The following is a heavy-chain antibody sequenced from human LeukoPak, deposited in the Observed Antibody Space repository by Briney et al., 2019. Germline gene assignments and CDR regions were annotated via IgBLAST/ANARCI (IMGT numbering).Heavy chain of an antibody. CDR3: AKDQDIAAADYYFDY. CDR2: IKQDGSEK. V-gene: IGHV3-7*03. CDR1: GFTFSSYW. J-gene: IGHJ4*02. D-gene: IGHD6-13*01. Sequence: GGPLRLSCAASGFTFSSYWMSWVRQAPGKGLEWVANIKQDGSEKYYVDSVKGRFTISRDNSKNTLYLQMNSLRAEDTAVYYCAKDQDIAAADYYFDYWGQGTLVTVSS.